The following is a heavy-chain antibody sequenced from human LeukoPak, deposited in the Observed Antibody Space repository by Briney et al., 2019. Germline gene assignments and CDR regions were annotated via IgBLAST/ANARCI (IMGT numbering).Heavy chain of an antibody. CDR3: ARDRLAAAGRLFDY. J-gene: IGHJ4*02. V-gene: IGHV4-61*01. CDR1: GGSFRSSSYY. CDR2: IYYTGST. Sequence: PSETLSLTCTVSGGSFRSSSYYWGWIRQTPGKGLEWIGYIYYTGSTNYNPSLKSRVTISVDTSKNQFSLKLSSVTAADTAVYYCARDRLAAAGRLFDYWGQGTLVTVSS. D-gene: IGHD6-13*01.